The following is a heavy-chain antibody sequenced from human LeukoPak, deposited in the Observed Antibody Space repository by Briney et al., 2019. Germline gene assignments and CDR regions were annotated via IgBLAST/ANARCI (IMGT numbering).Heavy chain of an antibody. CDR1: GFTFSSYW. J-gene: IGHJ4*02. CDR2: IKKDGSEK. Sequence: GGTLRLSCAASGFTFSSYWMSWVPHAPRKGLEWVTNIKKDGSEKYYVDSVKGRFTISRDNAKNSLYLQMNSLRAEDTAVYYCARDSSYYYDSSGSILDYWGQGTLVTVSS. CDR3: ARDSSYYYDSSGSILDY. V-gene: IGHV3-7*01. D-gene: IGHD3-22*01.